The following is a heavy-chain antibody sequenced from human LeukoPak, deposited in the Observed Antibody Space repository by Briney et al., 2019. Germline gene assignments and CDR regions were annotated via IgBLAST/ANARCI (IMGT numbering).Heavy chain of an antibody. V-gene: IGHV3-53*01. CDR2: IYSGGST. CDR1: GFTVSSNY. D-gene: IGHD3-22*01. J-gene: IGHJ6*03. Sequence: GGSLRLSCAASGFTVSSNYMSWVRQAPGKGLEWVSVIYSGGSTYYADSVKGRFTISRDNSKNTLYLQMNSLRAEDTAVYYCARVSYDSSGYRIYYYYMDVWGKGTTVTVS. CDR3: ARVSYDSSGYRIYYYYMDV.